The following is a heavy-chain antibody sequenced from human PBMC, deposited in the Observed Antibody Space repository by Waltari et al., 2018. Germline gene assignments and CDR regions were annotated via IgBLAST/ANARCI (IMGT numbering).Heavy chain of an antibody. CDR1: GGTFSSYA. Sequence: QVQLVQSGAAVKKPGSSVKVSCKASGGTFSSYAISWVRQAPGQGLEWMGGIIPIFGTANYAQKFQGRVTITADESTSTAYMELSSLRSEDTAVYYCARGGGYYGGNHDAFDIWGQGTMVTVSS. V-gene: IGHV1-69*01. CDR3: ARGGGYYGGNHDAFDI. J-gene: IGHJ3*02. CDR2: IIPIFGTA. D-gene: IGHD4-17*01.